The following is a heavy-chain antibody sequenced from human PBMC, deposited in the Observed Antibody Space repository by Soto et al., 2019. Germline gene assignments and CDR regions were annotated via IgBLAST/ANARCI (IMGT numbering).Heavy chain of an antibody. Sequence: SQTLSLTCAISGDSVSSNSAAWNWIRQSPSRGLEWLGRTYYRSKWYNDYAVSVKSRITINPDTSKNQFSLQLNSVTPEDTAVYYCAGRRTAVAGTSGAFDIWGQGTMVTVSS. V-gene: IGHV6-1*01. CDR3: AGRRTAVAGTSGAFDI. CDR1: GDSVSSNSAA. CDR2: TYYRSKWYN. D-gene: IGHD6-19*01. J-gene: IGHJ3*02.